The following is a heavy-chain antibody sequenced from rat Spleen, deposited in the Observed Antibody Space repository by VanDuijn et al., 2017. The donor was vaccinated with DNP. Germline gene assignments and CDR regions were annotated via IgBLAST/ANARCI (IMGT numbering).Heavy chain of an antibody. J-gene: IGHJ4*01. CDR3: ARRYYSSYIGVMDA. D-gene: IGHD1-2*01. CDR1: GFIFNDFW. V-gene: IGHV5-46*01. CDR2: ISTSGSRA. Sequence: EVKLVESGGGLVQPGRSLKLSCAASGFIFNDFWMGWVRQAPKKGLEWVATISTSGSRAYYPDSVKGRFTISRDDAKSSLYLQMNSLKSEDTATYYCARRYYSSYIGVMDAWGQGASVTVSS.